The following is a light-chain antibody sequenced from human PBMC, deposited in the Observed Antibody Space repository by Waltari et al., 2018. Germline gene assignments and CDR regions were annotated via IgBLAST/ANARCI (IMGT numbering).Light chain of an antibody. CDR2: KAS. Sequence: TCRARQSISSCLAWYQQKPGKAPKLLIYKASTLESGVPSRFSGSGSGTEFTLTISSLQPDDFATYYCQQYNSYVLTFGGGTKVEIK. CDR3: QQYNSYVLT. CDR1: QSISSC. V-gene: IGKV1-5*03. J-gene: IGKJ4*01.